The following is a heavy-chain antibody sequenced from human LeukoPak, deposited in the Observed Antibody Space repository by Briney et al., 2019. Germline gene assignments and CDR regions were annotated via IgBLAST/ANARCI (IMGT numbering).Heavy chain of an antibody. CDR3: ARGDILTGANWFDP. D-gene: IGHD3-9*01. CDR2: ISSSSTI. V-gene: IGHV3-48*02. J-gene: IGHJ5*02. CDR1: GFTFSSYS. Sequence: GGSLRLSCAASGFTFSSYSMNWVRQAPGKGLEWVSYISSSSTIYYADSVKGRFTISRDNAKNSLYLQMNSLRDEDTAVYYCARGDILTGANWFDPWGQGTLVTVSS.